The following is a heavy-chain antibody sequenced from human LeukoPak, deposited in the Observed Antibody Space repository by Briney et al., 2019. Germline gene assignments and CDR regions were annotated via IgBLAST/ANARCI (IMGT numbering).Heavy chain of an antibody. V-gene: IGHV1-69*13. J-gene: IGHJ4*02. D-gene: IGHD2-21*02. Sequence: SVKVSCKASGGTFSSYAISWVRQAPGQGLEWMGGIIPIFGTANYAQKFQGRVTITADESTSTAYMELSSLRSEDTAVYYCASGAYCGGDCYPASGDYWGQGTLVTVSS. CDR1: GGTFSSYA. CDR3: ASGAYCGGDCYPASGDY. CDR2: IIPIFGTA.